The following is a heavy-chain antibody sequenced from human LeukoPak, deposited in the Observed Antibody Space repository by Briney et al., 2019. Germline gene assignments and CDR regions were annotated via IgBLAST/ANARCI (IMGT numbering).Heavy chain of an antibody. CDR3: AHRHVYDNSGHYGFDY. CDR2: IYWDDDN. D-gene: IGHD3-22*01. V-gene: IGHV2-5*02. CDR1: GFSLNTPGVG. J-gene: IGHJ4*02. Sequence: ESGPTLVNPTQTLTLTCTFSGFSLNTPGVGVGWIRQPPGKALEWLVFIYWDDDNRYSPSLRSRLTITKDTSKNQVVLTMTNMDPTDTATYYCAHRHVYDNSGHYGFDYWGQGALVTVSS.